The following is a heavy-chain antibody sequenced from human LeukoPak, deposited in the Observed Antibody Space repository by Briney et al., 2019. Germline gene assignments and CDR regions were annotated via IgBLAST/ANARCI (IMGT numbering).Heavy chain of an antibody. D-gene: IGHD3-3*01. Sequence: PQASVKVSCKASGGTFSSYAISWVRQAPGQGLEWMGGIIPIFGTANYAQKFQGRVTITADESTSTAYMELSSLRSEDTAVYYCARGSHDYDFWSGYYEVVGYYYGMDVWGQGTTVTVSS. CDR2: IIPIFGTA. V-gene: IGHV1-69*13. CDR1: GGTFSSYA. J-gene: IGHJ6*02. CDR3: ARGSHDYDFWSGYYEVVGYYYGMDV.